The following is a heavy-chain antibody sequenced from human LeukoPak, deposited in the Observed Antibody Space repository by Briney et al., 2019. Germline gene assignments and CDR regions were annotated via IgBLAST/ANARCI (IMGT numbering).Heavy chain of an antibody. Sequence: GGSLRLSCAASGFTFSSYAMHWVRQAPGKGLEWVAVISYDGSNKYYADSVKGRFTISRDNSKNTLYLQMNSLRAEDTAVYYCARGVPFDYWGQGTLVTVSS. CDR2: ISYDGSNK. J-gene: IGHJ4*02. CDR1: GFTFSSYA. CDR3: ARGVPFDY. V-gene: IGHV3-30*04.